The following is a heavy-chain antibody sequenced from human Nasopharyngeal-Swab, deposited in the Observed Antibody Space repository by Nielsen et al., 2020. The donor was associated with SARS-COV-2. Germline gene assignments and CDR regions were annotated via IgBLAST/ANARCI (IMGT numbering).Heavy chain of an antibody. Sequence: PGKGLEWIGYIYYSGSTNYNPSLKSRVTTSVDTSKNQFSLKLSSVTAADTAVYYCARESPAGDAFDIWGQGTMVTVSS. J-gene: IGHJ3*02. CDR2: IYYSGST. D-gene: IGHD1-14*01. V-gene: IGHV4-59*13. CDR3: ARESPAGDAFDI.